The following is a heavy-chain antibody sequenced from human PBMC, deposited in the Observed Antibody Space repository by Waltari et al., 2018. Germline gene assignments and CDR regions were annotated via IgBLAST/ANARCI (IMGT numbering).Heavy chain of an antibody. V-gene: IGHV1-69*08. D-gene: IGHD2-21*02. CDR2: IIPILGIA. CDR3: ARDLCGGDCSPYYYGMDV. J-gene: IGHJ6*02. CDR1: GGTFSSYT. Sequence: QVQLVQSGAEVKKPGSSVKVSCKASGGTFSSYTISWVRQAPGQGLEWMGRIIPILGIANYAQKFQGRVTITADKATSTAYMELSSLRSEDTAVYYGARDLCGGDCSPYYYGMDVWGQGTTVTVSS.